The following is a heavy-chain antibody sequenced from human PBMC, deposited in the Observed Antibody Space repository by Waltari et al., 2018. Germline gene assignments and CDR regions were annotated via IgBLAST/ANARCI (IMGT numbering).Heavy chain of an antibody. CDR3: TTEGITMVQPFDY. V-gene: IGHV3-15*01. Sequence: EVQLVESGGGLVKPGGSLRLSCAASGFTFSHAWMSWVRQAPGKGLEWVGRKKSKTYGGTTDYAAPVKGRFTIARDDSKNTLYLQMNSLKTEDTAVYYCTTEGITMVQPFDYWGQGTLVTVSS. J-gene: IGHJ4*02. D-gene: IGHD3-10*01. CDR1: GFTFSHAW. CDR2: KKSKTYGGTT.